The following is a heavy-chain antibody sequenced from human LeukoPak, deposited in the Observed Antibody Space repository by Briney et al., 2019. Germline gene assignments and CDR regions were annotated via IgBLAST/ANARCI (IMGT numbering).Heavy chain of an antibody. D-gene: IGHD3-16*01. V-gene: IGHV4-39*01. Sequence: PSETLSLTCTVSGGSISSSNYYWGWVRQPPGKGLEWIGSIYYSGATYYNPSLKSRVTISIDTSKNQFSLRLTSVTAADTAIYYCARLPGTNWMGEYYFDYWGQGTLVTVSS. CDR3: ARLPGTNWMGEYYFDY. CDR2: IYYSGAT. CDR1: GGSISSSNYY. J-gene: IGHJ4*02.